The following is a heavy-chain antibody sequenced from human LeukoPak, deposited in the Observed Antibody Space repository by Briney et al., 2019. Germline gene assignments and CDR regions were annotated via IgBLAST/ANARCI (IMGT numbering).Heavy chain of an antibody. J-gene: IGHJ6*03. CDR3: AKGVKVPLLRYFSYYMDV. Sequence: GRSLRLSCAASGFTFSSYAIHWVRQAPGKGLEWVAFMRYDGSNRNYADSVKGRFTISRDNSKNTLYLQMNSLRAEDTAVYYCAKGVKVPLLRYFSYYMDVWGKGTTVTISS. V-gene: IGHV3-30*02. D-gene: IGHD3-9*01. CDR2: MRYDGSNR. CDR1: GFTFSSYA.